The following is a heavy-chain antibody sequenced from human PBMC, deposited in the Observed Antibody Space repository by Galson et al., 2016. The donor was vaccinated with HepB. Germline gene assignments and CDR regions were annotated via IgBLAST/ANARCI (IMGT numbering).Heavy chain of an antibody. V-gene: IGHV4-39*01. CDR3: ARHDSQPKSDPLDP. CDR1: GDSISSTRYY. CDR2: TYSRGGT. Sequence: SETLSLKSSVSGDSISSTRYYWDWIRQAPGKGLEWIGTTYSRGGTWYNPSLRSRVTISLDASKNHFFLELSSVTAADTAVYYCARHDSQPKSDPLDPWGQGILVTVSS. J-gene: IGHJ5*02. D-gene: IGHD4-11*01.